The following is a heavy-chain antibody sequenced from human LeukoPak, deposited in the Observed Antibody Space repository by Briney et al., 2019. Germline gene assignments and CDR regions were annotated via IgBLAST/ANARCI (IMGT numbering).Heavy chain of an antibody. CDR2: INHSGST. CDR1: SGSFSGYY. CDR3: ARAHRLLLWFGHDAFDI. V-gene: IGHV4-34*01. Sequence: SETLSLTCAVYSGSFSGYYWSWIRQPPGKGLEWIGEINHSGSTNYNPSLKSRVTISVDTSKNQFSLKLSSVTAADTAVYYCARAHRLLLWFGHDAFDIWGQGTMVTVSS. J-gene: IGHJ3*02. D-gene: IGHD3-10*01.